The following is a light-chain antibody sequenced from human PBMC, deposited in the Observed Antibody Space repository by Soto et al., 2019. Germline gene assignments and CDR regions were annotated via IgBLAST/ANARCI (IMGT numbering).Light chain of an antibody. Sequence: DIQMTQSPSTLSASVGDRVTITCRAIQSISSWLAWYQQKPGKAPKLLIYKASSLESGVPSRFSGSGSGTEFTLTISSLQPDDFATYYCQQYNSYSFTFGGGTKVEIK. CDR3: QQYNSYSFT. CDR2: KAS. J-gene: IGKJ4*01. V-gene: IGKV1-5*03. CDR1: QSISSW.